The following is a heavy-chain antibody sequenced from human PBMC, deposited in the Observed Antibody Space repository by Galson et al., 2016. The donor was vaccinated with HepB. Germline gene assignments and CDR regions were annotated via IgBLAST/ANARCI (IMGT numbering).Heavy chain of an antibody. CDR2: INQDGSHM. CDR3: ATNCRHSVDY. J-gene: IGHJ4*02. D-gene: IGHD1-1*01. CDR1: GFTFSNYW. V-gene: IGHV3-7*02. Sequence: SLRLSCAASGFTFSNYWMIWVRQAPGKGPEWVANINQDGSHMSYVDSVRGRFTISRDNTKNSLYLQMNSLRVEDTAVYYCATNCRHSVDYRGQGTLVTVSS.